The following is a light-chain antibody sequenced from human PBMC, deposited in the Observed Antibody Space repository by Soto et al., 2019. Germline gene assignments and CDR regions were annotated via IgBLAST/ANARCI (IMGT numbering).Light chain of an antibody. CDR2: QDT. V-gene: IGLV3-1*01. CDR1: KLGNKY. Sequence: SYELTQPPSVSVSPGQTASITCSGHKLGNKYACWYQQKPGQSPVLLIYQDTKRPSGIPERFSGSNSGNTATLTISGTQAMDEADYYCQAWDSSTVVFDGGTKLTVL. CDR3: QAWDSSTVV. J-gene: IGLJ2*01.